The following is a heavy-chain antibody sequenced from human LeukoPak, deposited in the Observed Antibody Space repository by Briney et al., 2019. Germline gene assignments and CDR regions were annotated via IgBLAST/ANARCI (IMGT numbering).Heavy chain of an antibody. J-gene: IGHJ2*01. CDR2: ISSSGSTI. CDR1: GFTFSSYE. Sequence: PGGSLRLSCAASGFTFSSYEMNWVRQAPGKGLEWVSYISSSGSTIYYADSVKGRFTISRDNAKNSLYLQMNSLRAEDTAVYYCAREREYRGGDCYLRNWYFDLWGRGTLVTVSS. CDR3: AREREYRGGDCYLRNWYFDL. D-gene: IGHD2-21*02. V-gene: IGHV3-48*03.